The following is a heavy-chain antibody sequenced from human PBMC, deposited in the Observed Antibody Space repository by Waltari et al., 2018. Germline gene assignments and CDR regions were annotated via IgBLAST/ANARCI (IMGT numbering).Heavy chain of an antibody. V-gene: IGHV3-30*18. D-gene: IGHD6-13*01. Sequence: QVQLVESGGGVVQPGRSLRLSCAASGFTFSSYGMHWVRQAPGKGLEWVAVIWYDGSNKYYADSVKGRFTISRDNSKNTLYLQMNSLRAEDTAMYYCAKDSAIAAAGEAYNWFDPWGQGTLVTVSS. J-gene: IGHJ5*02. CDR3: AKDSAIAAAGEAYNWFDP. CDR1: GFTFSSYG. CDR2: IWYDGSNK.